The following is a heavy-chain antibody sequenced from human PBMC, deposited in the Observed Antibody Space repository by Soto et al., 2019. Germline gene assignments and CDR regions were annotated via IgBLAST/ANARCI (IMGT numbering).Heavy chain of an antibody. CDR3: IWWQAGGPEY. CDR1: RHTFMYYL. D-gene: IGHD2-15*01. J-gene: IGHJ4*02. CDR2: ISAVNHNT. Sequence: VEVKQSAAQVREPGASVKVSCTAERHTFMYYLVTWVRQAPGHGLEFVGWISAVNHNTKNAQSVQDRVTFTSDTSTSTASMELRGLRSDDTGMYYCIWWQAGGPEYWGQGTLVTVSS. V-gene: IGHV1-18*01.